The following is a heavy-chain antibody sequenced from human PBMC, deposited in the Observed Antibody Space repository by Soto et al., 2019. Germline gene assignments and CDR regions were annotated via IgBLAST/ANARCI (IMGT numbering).Heavy chain of an antibody. J-gene: IGHJ6*02. CDR3: TRHEAGIAADYGMDV. D-gene: IGHD6-13*01. CDR1: GFTFSGSA. V-gene: IGHV3-73*01. CDR2: IRSKANSYAT. Sequence: SLRLSCAASGFTFSGSAMHWVRQASGKGLEWVGRIRSKANSYATAYAASVKGRFTISRDDSKNTAYLQMNSLKTEDTAVYYCTRHEAGIAADYGMDVWGQGXTVTVYS.